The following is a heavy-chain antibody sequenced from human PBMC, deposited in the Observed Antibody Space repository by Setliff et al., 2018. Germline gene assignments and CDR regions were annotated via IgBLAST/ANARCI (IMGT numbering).Heavy chain of an antibody. V-gene: IGHV4-34*01. Sequence: PSETLSLTCAVYGGSFSGYYWSWIRQPPGKGLEWIGEINHTGSTNYSPSLKSRVTISVDTSKNQFSLKLTSVTAADTAVYYCARGYCSSPSCFFAGWFDPWGQGTLVTVSS. CDR1: GGSFSGYY. J-gene: IGHJ5*02. CDR3: ARGYCSSPSCFFAGWFDP. D-gene: IGHD2-2*01. CDR2: INHTGST.